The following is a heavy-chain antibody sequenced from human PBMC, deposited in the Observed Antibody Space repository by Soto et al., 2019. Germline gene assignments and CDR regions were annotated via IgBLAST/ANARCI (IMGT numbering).Heavy chain of an antibody. J-gene: IGHJ4*02. V-gene: IGHV1-69*01. Sequence: QVQLVQSGAEVKKPGSSVKVSCKASGGTFSSYAISWVRQAPGQGLEWMGGIIPIFGTANYAQKFQGRVTITADESTSTAYMELCSLRSEDTAVYYCASALGEVRYGSGSYRYWGQGTLVTVSS. CDR3: ASALGEVRYGSGSYRY. D-gene: IGHD3-10*01. CDR2: IIPIFGTA. CDR1: GGTFSSYA.